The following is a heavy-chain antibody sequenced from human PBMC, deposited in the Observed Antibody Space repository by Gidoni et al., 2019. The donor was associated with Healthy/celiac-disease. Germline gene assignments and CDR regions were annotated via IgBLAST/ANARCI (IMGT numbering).Heavy chain of an antibody. CDR1: GCSISSSSYY. CDR3: ATNLYVWGSYRPFDY. V-gene: IGHV4-39*01. Sequence: QLQLPESGPGLVKPSEILSLTCTVSGCSISSSSYYWGWIRQPPGKGLEGIGSIYYSGSTYYNPSLKSRVTISVDTSKNQFSLKLSSVTAADTAVYYCATNLYVWGSYRPFDYWGQGTLVTVSS. J-gene: IGHJ4*02. D-gene: IGHD3-16*02. CDR2: IYYSGST.